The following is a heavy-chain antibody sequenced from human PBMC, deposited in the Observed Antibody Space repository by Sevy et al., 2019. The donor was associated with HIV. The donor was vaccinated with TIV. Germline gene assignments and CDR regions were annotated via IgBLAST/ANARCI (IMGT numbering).Heavy chain of an antibody. CDR2: VNSDGDT. Sequence: GGSLTLSCEGSGYTFSSYWMHWVRQAPGKGLEWVSRVNSDGDTAYADSVKGRFTMSRDNAENTMSLQMNSLRADDTGLYYCVAANSWEDYWGQGTLVTVSS. D-gene: IGHD6-13*01. CDR1: GYTFSSYW. J-gene: IGHJ4*02. CDR3: VAANSWEDY. V-gene: IGHV3-74*01.